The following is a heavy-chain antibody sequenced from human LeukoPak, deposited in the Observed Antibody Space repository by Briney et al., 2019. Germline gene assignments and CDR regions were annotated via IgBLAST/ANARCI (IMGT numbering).Heavy chain of an antibody. CDR2: ISGSGNRT. CDR1: GFTFSSYA. J-gene: IGHJ6*02. CDR3: AKNLYCGGGSCYPSALGMDV. D-gene: IGHD2-15*01. Sequence: GGSLRLSCAASGFTFSSYAMSWVRQAPGKGLEWVSSISGSGNRTYYADSVKGRFTISRDNSKNTLFLQMNSLRAEDTAVYYCAKNLYCGGGSCYPSALGMDVWGQGTTVAVSS. V-gene: IGHV3-23*01.